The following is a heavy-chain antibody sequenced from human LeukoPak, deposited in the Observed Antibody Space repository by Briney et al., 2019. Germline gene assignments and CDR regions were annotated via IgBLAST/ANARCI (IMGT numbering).Heavy chain of an antibody. V-gene: IGHV3-30*18. CDR3: AKDLRDY. J-gene: IGHJ4*02. CDR2: ISYDGSNK. CDR1: GFTLSSYG. Sequence: GGSLRLSCAASGFTLSSYGMHWVRQAPGKGLEWVAVISYDGSNKYYADSVKGRFTISRDNSKNTLYLQMNSLRAEDTAVYYCAKDLRDYWGQGTLVTVSS.